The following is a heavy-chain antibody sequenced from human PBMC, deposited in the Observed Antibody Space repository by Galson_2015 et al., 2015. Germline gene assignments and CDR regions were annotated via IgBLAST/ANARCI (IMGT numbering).Heavy chain of an antibody. CDR3: AKDEKSPLDY. J-gene: IGHJ4*02. V-gene: IGHV3-7*01. Sequence: SLRLSCAASGFTFSRYWMTWVRQAPGKGLEWVANIKQDGSEKYYGDSVKGRFTISRDNGRNSMYLQMNSLRAEDTAVYYCAKDEKSPLDYWGQGTLVTVSS. CDR1: GFTFSRYW. CDR2: IKQDGSEK.